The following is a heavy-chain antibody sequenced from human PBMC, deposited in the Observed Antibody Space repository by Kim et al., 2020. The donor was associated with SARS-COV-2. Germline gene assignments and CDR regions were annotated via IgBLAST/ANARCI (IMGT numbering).Heavy chain of an antibody. V-gene: IGHV4-39*07. CDR2: IYYSGST. CDR3: ARDNGLLWCGELLVGSSYFDD. Sequence: SETLSLTCTVSGGSISSSSYYWGWIRQPPGKGLEWIGSIYYSGSTYYNPSLKSRVTISVDTSKNQFSLKLSSVTAADTAVYYCARDNGLLWCGELLVGSSYFDDWGHGTLVTVSS. D-gene: IGHD3-10*01. J-gene: IGHJ4*01. CDR1: GGSISSSSYY.